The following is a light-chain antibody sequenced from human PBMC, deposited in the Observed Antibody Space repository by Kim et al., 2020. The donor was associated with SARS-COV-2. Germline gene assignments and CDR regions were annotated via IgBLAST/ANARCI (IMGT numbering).Light chain of an antibody. J-gene: IGKJ5*01. CDR2: GAS. V-gene: IGKV1-12*01. CDR3: QQANSFPRT. Sequence: DIQMTQSPSSVSASVGDRVTITCRASQDIATWLAWYQQKPGKAPKLLIYGASSLQSGVPSRFSGSGSGTDFTLTITSLQPEDFATYYCQQANSFPRTFGQGTRLGL. CDR1: QDIATW.